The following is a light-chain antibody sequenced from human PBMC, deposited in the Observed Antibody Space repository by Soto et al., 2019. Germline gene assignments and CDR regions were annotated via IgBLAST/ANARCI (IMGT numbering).Light chain of an antibody. V-gene: IGKV3-20*01. Sequence: EIVLTQSPGILSLSPGERATLSCRASQSVSSNYLAWYQQKPGQVPRLLIYDASNRATGIPDRFSGSRSGAEFTLTINSLQSEDFAEYHCQQYNNWPQTFGQGTKVDI. CDR1: QSVSSNY. CDR2: DAS. CDR3: QQYNNWPQT. J-gene: IGKJ1*01.